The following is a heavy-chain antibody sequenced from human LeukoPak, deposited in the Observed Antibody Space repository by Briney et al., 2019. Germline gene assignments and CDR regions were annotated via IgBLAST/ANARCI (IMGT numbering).Heavy chain of an antibody. V-gene: IGHV1-24*01. CDR1: GGTFSSYA. CDR2: FDPEDGET. D-gene: IGHD2-15*01. J-gene: IGHJ4*02. CDR3: ATGLVRSGGSFDY. Sequence: ASVKVSCKASGGTFSSYAISWVRQAPGKGLEWMGGFDPEDGETIYAQKFQGRVTMTEDTSTDTAYMELSSLRSEDTAVYYCATGLVRSGGSFDYWGQGTLVTVSS.